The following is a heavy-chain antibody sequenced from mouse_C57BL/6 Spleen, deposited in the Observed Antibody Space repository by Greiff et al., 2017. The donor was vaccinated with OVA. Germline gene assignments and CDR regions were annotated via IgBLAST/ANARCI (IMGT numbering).Heavy chain of an antibody. Sequence: QVQLQQSGPELVKPGASVKISCKASGYSFTSYYIHWVKQRPGQGLEWIGWIYPGSGNTKYNEKFKGKATLTADTSSSTAYMQLSSLTSEDSAVYYCARQGYDGYYLFAYWGQGTLVTVSA. V-gene: IGHV1-66*01. CDR3: ARQGYDGYYLFAY. CDR2: IYPGSGNT. CDR1: GYSFTSYY. J-gene: IGHJ3*01. D-gene: IGHD2-3*01.